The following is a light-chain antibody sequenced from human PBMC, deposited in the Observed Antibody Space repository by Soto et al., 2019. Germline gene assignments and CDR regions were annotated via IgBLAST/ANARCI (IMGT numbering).Light chain of an antibody. V-gene: IGKV1-5*01. CDR1: QSVSTW. Sequence: DIQMTQSPSILSASVGDTVTITCRASQSVSTWLAWYQQTPGKAPKLLMYDASTLESGAPARFSGSGSGTEFTLTISSLQPEDFATYHCQEYKTWTFGQGTKVDIK. J-gene: IGKJ1*01. CDR2: DAS. CDR3: QEYKTWT.